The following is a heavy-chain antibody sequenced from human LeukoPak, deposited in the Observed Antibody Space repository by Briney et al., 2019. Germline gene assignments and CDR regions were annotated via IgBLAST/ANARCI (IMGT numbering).Heavy chain of an antibody. Sequence: GRSLRLSCAASGFTFDDYAMHWVRDAPGEGLEWVLGISWNSDSLGYADSVKGRFTFSRDNAKNSLYLQMNSLRAEDTALYYCAKASTRTTVTTSLDYWVQGTLVTVSS. CDR2: ISWNSDSL. D-gene: IGHD4-17*01. J-gene: IGHJ4*02. V-gene: IGHV3-9*01. CDR1: GFTFDDYA. CDR3: AKASTRTTVTTSLDY.